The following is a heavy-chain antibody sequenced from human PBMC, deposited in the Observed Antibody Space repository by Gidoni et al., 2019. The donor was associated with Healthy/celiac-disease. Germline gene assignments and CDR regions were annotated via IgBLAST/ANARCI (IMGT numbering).Heavy chain of an antibody. CDR2: ISSSSSYI. J-gene: IGHJ1*01. D-gene: IGHD3-3*01. CDR3: AREGTIFGVVSAEYFQH. CDR1: GFTFSSYS. V-gene: IGHV3-21*01. Sequence: EVQLVESGGGLVKPGGSLRLSCAASGFTFSSYSMKWVRQAPGKGLAWVSSISSSSSYIYYADSVKGRFTISRDNAKNSLYLQMNSLRAEDTAVYYCAREGTIFGVVSAEYFQHWGQGTLVTVSS.